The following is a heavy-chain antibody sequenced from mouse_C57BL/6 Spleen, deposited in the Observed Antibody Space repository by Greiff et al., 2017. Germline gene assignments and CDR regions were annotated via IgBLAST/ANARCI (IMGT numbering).Heavy chain of an antibody. J-gene: IGHJ2*01. D-gene: IGHD2-4*01. CDR1: GFTFSDYY. Sequence: EVHLVESGGGLVQPGGSLKLSCAASGFTFSDYYMYWVRQTPEKRLEWVAYISNGGGSTYYPDTVKGRFTISRDNAKNTLYLQMSRLKSEDTAMYYCARRDYDFYYFDYWGQGTTLTVSS. CDR2: ISNGGGST. CDR3: ARRDYDFYYFDY. V-gene: IGHV5-12*01.